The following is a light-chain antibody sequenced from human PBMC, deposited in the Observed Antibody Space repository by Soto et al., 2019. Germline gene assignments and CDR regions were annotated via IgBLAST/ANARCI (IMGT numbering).Light chain of an antibody. CDR1: QNIGNK. Sequence: IVMTQSPGTLSVSPGERATLSCRASQNIGNKVGWYQQKPGQAPRLLIYGASTRATGIPVRFSGSGSGTEFTLTISSLQPEDIATYYCQQYDNLPPITFGQGTRLEIK. CDR2: GAS. CDR3: QQYDNLPPIT. J-gene: IGKJ5*01. V-gene: IGKV3-15*01.